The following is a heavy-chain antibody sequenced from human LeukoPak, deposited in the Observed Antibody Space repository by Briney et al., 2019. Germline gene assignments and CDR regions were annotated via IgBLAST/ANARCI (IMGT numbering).Heavy chain of an antibody. J-gene: IGHJ6*03. Sequence: GGSLRLSCAASGSTFSNYDMHWVRQATGKGLEWVSGIGTAGDIYYPGSVKGRFTISKENDKNSLYLQMNSLRAGDTAVYSCARDRGRYYMDVWGKGTTVTISS. V-gene: IGHV3-13*01. CDR1: GSTFSNYD. D-gene: IGHD6-25*01. CDR3: ARDRGRYYMDV. CDR2: IGTAGDI.